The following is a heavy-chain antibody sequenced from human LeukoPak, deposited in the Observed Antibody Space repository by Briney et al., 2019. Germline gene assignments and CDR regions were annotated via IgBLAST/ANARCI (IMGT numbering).Heavy chain of an antibody. CDR3: AKDGRGDYFHMDV. D-gene: IGHD1-1*01. Sequence: PGGSLRLSCAASGFTFSSYAMSWVRQSPGKGLEWVSAISGSGGSTYYADSVKGRFTISRDNSKNTLYLQMNSLRAEDTAVFYCAKDGRGDYFHMDVWGKGTTVTVSS. CDR1: GFTFSSYA. CDR2: ISGSGGST. J-gene: IGHJ6*03. V-gene: IGHV3-23*01.